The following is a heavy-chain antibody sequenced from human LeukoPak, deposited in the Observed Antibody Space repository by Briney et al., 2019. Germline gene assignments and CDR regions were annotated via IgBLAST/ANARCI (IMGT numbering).Heavy chain of an antibody. CDR2: INPNSGGT. CDR1: GYTFTSYG. J-gene: IGHJ4*02. CDR3: ARVLITFGGVIVNNYFDY. V-gene: IGHV1-2*02. Sequence: GASVKVSCKASGYTFTSYGISWVRQAPGQGLEWMGWINPNSGGTNYAQKFQGRVTMTRETSISTAYMELSRLRSDDTAVYYCARVLITFGGVIVNNYFDYWGQGTLVTVSS. D-gene: IGHD3-16*02.